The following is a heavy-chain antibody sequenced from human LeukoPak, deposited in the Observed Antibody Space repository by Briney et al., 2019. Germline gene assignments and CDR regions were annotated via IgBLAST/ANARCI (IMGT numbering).Heavy chain of an antibody. CDR3: ARCPRWAHFDY. D-gene: IGHD4-23*01. V-gene: IGHV3-74*01. Sequence: TGGSLRLSCAASGFSFSSYWMHWVRQAPGKGLEWVSRINSDGSSTTYADSVKGRSSISRDNAKNTLYLHMSSLRAEDTGVYYCARCPRWAHFDYWGQGTLVTVSS. CDR1: GFSFSSYW. CDR2: INSDGSST. J-gene: IGHJ4*02.